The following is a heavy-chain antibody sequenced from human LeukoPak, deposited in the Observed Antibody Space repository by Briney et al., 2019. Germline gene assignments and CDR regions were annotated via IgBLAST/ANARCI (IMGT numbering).Heavy chain of an antibody. Sequence: GASVKVSCKTSGYTFTGYFMHWVRQAPGQGLEWMGWINPNSGGTYYAQKFEGRVTLTRDTSISTAYMELSRPRSDDTAFYYCARVTVTTEFDCWGQGTLLTVSS. J-gene: IGHJ4*02. D-gene: IGHD4-17*01. CDR3: ARVTVTTEFDC. CDR2: INPNSGGT. CDR1: GYTFTGYF. V-gene: IGHV1-2*02.